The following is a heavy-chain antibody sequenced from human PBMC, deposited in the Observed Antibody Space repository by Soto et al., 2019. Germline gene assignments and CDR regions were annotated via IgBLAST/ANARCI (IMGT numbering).Heavy chain of an antibody. J-gene: IGHJ4*02. CDR2: INEGGAT. D-gene: IGHD1-7*01. V-gene: IGHV3-23*01. CDR3: ARGGLNVNYYFAH. Sequence: GGSLRLSCAASEFSVSSYVMRWVRQAPGKGLQWVSSINEGGATFYEDSVKGRFTISRDNSRNIVYLQMNSLRAEDTAVYYCARGGLNVNYYFAHWGQGTQVTVSS. CDR1: EFSVSSYV.